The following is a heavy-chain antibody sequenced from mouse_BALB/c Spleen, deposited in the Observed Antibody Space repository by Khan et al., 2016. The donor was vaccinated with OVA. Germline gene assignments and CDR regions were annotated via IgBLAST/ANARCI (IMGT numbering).Heavy chain of an antibody. Sequence: VQLKESGPGLVKPSQSLSLTCTVTGYSITSDYAWNWIRQFPGNKLEWMGYISSSGSTNYNPALKSRISITRDTPKNQFFLQLNSVTTEDTATYYCARDGSRYNYAMDYWGQGTSVTVSS. V-gene: IGHV3-2*02. CDR2: ISSSGST. D-gene: IGHD2-3*01. J-gene: IGHJ4*01. CDR1: GYSITSDYA. CDR3: ARDGSRYNYAMDY.